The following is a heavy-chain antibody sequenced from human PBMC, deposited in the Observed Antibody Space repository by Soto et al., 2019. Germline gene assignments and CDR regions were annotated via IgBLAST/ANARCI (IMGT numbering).Heavy chain of an antibody. CDR1: GGSIISSSYY. Sequence: PSETLSLTCTVSGGSIISSSYYWGWIRQPPGKGLEWIGSIYYSGSTYYNPSLKSRVTISVDTSKNQFSLKLSSVTAADTAVYYCAREAVVVQNNWFDPWGQGTLVTVSS. CDR2: IYYSGST. J-gene: IGHJ5*02. D-gene: IGHD2-2*01. V-gene: IGHV4-39*07. CDR3: AREAVVVQNNWFDP.